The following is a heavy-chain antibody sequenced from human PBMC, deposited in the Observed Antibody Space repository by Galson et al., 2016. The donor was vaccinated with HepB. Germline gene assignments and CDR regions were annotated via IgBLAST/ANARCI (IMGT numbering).Heavy chain of an antibody. V-gene: IGHV3-48*02. CDR1: GFTFSRYE. J-gene: IGHJ6*02. CDR3: ARVLFGSGSYWCLDV. CDR2: ISSNSGTT. Sequence: SLRLSCAASGFTFSRYEMNWVRQAPGKGLEWVSYISSNSGTTYYADSVKGRFTVSRDNAKSSLYLQMNSLGDEDTAVYFCARVLFGSGSYWCLDVWGQGTTVTVSS. D-gene: IGHD3-10*01.